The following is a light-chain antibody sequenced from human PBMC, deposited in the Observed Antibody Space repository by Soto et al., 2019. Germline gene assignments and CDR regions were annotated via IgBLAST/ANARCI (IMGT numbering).Light chain of an antibody. J-gene: IGKJ2*01. CDR1: QRLNVNF. CDR3: QQYDASPPRYT. V-gene: IGKV3-20*01. CDR2: AAS. Sequence: PGASATLSCRASQRLNVNFLAWYQQKPGQPPRLLVYAASSRAAGIPDRFSGSVSGTVFTLTISSLEPDDFAVYYCQQYDASPPRYTFGQGTKLEL.